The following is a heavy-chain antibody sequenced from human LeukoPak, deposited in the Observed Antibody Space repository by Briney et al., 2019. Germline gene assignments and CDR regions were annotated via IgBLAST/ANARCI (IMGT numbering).Heavy chain of an antibody. J-gene: IGHJ4*02. CDR3: AKASIAVATYYFDY. D-gene: IGHD6-19*01. CDR1: GFTLSSYA. V-gene: IGHV3-23*01. CDR2: ISGSGGST. Sequence: GGSLRLSCAASGFTLSSYAMSWVCQAPGKGLEWGSAISGSGGSTYYADSVKGRFTISRDNSKNTLYLQMNSLRAEDTAVYYCAKASIAVATYYFDYWGEGTLVTVSS.